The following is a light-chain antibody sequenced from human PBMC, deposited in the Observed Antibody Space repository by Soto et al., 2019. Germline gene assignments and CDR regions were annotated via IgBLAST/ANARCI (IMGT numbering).Light chain of an antibody. CDR1: QSVTNRY. V-gene: IGKV3-20*01. CDR2: GIS. CDR3: HQYGTAPLT. J-gene: IGKJ3*01. Sequence: ESVLTQSPGTLSLSPGERATLSCRASQSVTNRYFAWYQQRPGQAPRLLIYGISNRATGIPDRFSGSGSGTDFTLTISRLEPEDFSVYYCHQYGTAPLTFGPGTKVDIK.